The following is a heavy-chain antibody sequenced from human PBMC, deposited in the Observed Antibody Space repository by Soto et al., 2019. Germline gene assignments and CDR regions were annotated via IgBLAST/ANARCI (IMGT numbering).Heavy chain of an antibody. J-gene: IGHJ6*03. CDR2: ISSGSHYI. CDR1: GFTFSNYT. D-gene: IGHD2-2*02. Sequence: DVQLVESGGGLVKPGGSLRLSCTVSGFTFSNYTMDWVRQAPGKGLEWVSSISSGSHYIYYADSVKGRFTISRDNAKNSLYLQMNILRAEDTAVFYCARGIYCTLDICYTGYYYMDVWGKGTTVTVSS. V-gene: IGHV3-21*01. CDR3: ARGIYCTLDICYTGYYYMDV.